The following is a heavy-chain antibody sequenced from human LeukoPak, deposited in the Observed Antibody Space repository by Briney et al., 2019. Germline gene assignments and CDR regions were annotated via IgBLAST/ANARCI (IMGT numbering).Heavy chain of an antibody. CDR2: IYTSGST. V-gene: IGHV4-4*07. CDR3: AREAGNTQYFDY. CDR1: GGSISSYY. Sequence: SETLSLTCTVSGGSISSYYWSWIRQPAGKGLEWIGRIYTSGSTNYNPSVKSRVTMSVDTSKNQFSLKLSSVTAADTAMYYCAREAGNTQYFDYWGQGTLVTVSS. D-gene: IGHD1-1*01. J-gene: IGHJ4*02.